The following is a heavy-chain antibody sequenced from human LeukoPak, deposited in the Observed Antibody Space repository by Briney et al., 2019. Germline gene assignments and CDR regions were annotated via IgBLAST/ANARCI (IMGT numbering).Heavy chain of an antibody. D-gene: IGHD3-3*01. CDR3: ARGPSWSGYSQPYYFDY. V-gene: IGHV1-8*03. J-gene: IGHJ4*02. CDR1: GYTFIYYA. Sequence: GASVTVSFRSSGYTFIYYAINWVRHAAGQGHEWMGWMNPKSGNTGYAQKFQGRVTITRNTSISTAYMELSSLKSDDTAVYSCARGPSWSGYSQPYYFDYWGQGTLVTVSS. CDR2: MNPKSGNT.